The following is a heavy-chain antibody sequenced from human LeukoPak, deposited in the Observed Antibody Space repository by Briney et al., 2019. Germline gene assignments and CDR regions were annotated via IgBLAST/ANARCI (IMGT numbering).Heavy chain of an antibody. D-gene: IGHD5-18*01. CDR3: ARPDTTMGSPFDY. J-gene: IGHJ4*02. V-gene: IGHV1-2*02. Sequence: ASVKVSCKASGYTFTGFHMHWVRQAPGQGLEWMGWINPNSGDTNYAQNFQGRVTMTRDTSISTVYMELSSLRSEDTAVYYCARPDTTMGSPFDYWGQGTLVTVSS. CDR1: GYTFTGFH. CDR2: INPNSGDT.